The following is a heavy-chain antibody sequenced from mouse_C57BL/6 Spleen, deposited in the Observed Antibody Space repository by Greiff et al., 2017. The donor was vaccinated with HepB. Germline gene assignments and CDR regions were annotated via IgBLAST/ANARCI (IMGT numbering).Heavy chain of an antibody. CDR2: INPSTGGT. CDR1: GYSFTGYY. V-gene: IGHV1-42*01. D-gene: IGHD1-1*01. Sequence: EVKVVESGPGLVKPGASVKISCKASGYSFTGYYMNWVKQSPEKSLEWIGEINPSTGGTTYNQKFKAKATLTVDKSSSTAYMQLKSLTSEDSAVYYCAREYFITTVFDVWGTGTTVTVSS. J-gene: IGHJ1*03. CDR3: AREYFITTVFDV.